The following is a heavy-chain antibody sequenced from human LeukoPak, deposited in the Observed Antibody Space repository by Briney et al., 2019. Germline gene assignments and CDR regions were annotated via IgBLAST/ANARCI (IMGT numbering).Heavy chain of an antibody. CDR1: GYSISSGHY. CDR3: ARGPRGSFDY. CDR2: INHSGST. Sequence: PSETLSLTCSVSGYSISSGHYWSWIRQPPGKGLEWIGEINHSGSTNYNPSLKSRVTISVDTSKNQFSLKLSSVTAADTAVYYCARGPRGSFDYWGQGTLVTVSS. D-gene: IGHD3-10*01. J-gene: IGHJ4*02. V-gene: IGHV4-38-2*02.